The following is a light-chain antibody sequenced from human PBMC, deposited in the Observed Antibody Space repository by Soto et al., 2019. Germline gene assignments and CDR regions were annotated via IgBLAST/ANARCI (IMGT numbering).Light chain of an antibody. CDR2: GAS. CDR3: QQYGDSSWK. V-gene: IGKV3-20*01. J-gene: IGKJ1*01. Sequence: EIVLTQSPGTLSLSPGERATLSCRASQSVSSDYLAWYQQQKPGQAPRLLIYGASSRATGVPDRFSGSGSGTDFTIAISRLEPEDFEVYYCQQYGDSSWKFGQGTKVDIK. CDR1: QSVSSDY.